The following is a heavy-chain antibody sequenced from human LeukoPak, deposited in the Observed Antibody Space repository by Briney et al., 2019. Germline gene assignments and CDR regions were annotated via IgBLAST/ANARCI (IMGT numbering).Heavy chain of an antibody. V-gene: IGHV1-2*02. Sequence: RASVKVSCKASGYTFTSYDINWVRQAPGQGLEWMGWINPNSGGTNYAQKFQGRVTMTRDTSISTAYMELSRLRSDDTAVYYCARVVVGATSHIDYWGQGTLVTVSS. CDR3: ARVVVGATSHIDY. CDR1: GYTFTSYD. CDR2: INPNSGGT. J-gene: IGHJ4*02. D-gene: IGHD1-26*01.